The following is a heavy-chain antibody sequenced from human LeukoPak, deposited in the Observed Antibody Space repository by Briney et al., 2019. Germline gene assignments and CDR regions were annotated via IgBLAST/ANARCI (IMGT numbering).Heavy chain of an antibody. CDR3: ARGPYCGGDCYLNSWYFDL. D-gene: IGHD2-21*01. J-gene: IGHJ2*01. Sequence: SETLSLTCAIYGGSFSGYYWGWIRPPPGKGLEWSGEINLSGSTNYNPSLKSRVTISVDTSKNQLSLKLSSVTAADTAVYYCARGPYCGGDCYLNSWYFDLWGRGTLVTVSS. CDR1: GGSFSGYY. CDR2: INLSGST. V-gene: IGHV4-34*01.